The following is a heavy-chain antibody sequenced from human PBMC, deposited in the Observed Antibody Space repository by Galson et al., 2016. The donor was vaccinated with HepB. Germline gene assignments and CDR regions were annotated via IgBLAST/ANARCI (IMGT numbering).Heavy chain of an antibody. CDR3: ARPRDNYGHAFDI. V-gene: IGHV3-23*01. CDR2: ISGSGGYT. D-gene: IGHD3-10*01. J-gene: IGHJ3*02. Sequence: SLRLSCAASGFTFNNYAMNWVRQAPGKGLEWVSAISGSGGYTYYAGSVKGRFTISRVNSKNTLYLQMDRLRVEDTAVYYCARPRDNYGHAFDIWGPGTLVTVSS. CDR1: GFTFNNYA.